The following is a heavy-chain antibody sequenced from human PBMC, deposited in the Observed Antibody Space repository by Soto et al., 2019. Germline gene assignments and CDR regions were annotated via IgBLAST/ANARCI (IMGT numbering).Heavy chain of an antibody. D-gene: IGHD4-17*01. J-gene: IGHJ4*02. CDR2: IYYSGNT. V-gene: IGHV4-59*08. Sequence: QVQLQESGPGLVKPSETLSLTCTVSGGFISSYYWRWIRQSPGKGLEWIGYIYYSGNTHYNPSLKSRVTISVDTSTNQFSLKPSSVTAARTLLYYSARHTDYGDYFHYWGQGTLVTVSS. CDR3: ARHTDYGDYFHY. CDR1: GGFISSYY.